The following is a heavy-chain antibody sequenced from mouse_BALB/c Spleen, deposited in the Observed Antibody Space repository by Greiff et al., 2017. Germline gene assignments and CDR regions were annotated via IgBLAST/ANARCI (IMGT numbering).Heavy chain of an antibody. CDR3: TPGLWFAY. Sequence: VQLQQSGAELVKPGASVKLSCKASGYTFTSYYMYWVKQRPGQGLEWIGEINPSNGGTNFNEKFKSKATLTVDKSSSTAYMQLSSLTSEDSAVYYCTPGLWFAYWGQGTLVTVSA. J-gene: IGHJ3*01. V-gene: IGHV1S81*02. CDR2: INPSNGGT. CDR1: GYTFTSYY.